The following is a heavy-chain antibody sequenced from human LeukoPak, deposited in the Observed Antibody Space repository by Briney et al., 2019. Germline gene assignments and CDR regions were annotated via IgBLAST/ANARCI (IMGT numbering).Heavy chain of an antibody. J-gene: IGHJ4*02. CDR2: ISSSSSTI. D-gene: IGHD2-15*01. V-gene: IGHV3-48*02. CDR3: ARDKGDGYSDYFDY. Sequence: PEGSLRLSCAASGFTFSSYSMNWVRQAPGKGLEWVSYISSSSSTIYYADSVKGRFTISRDNAKNSLYLQMNSLRDEDTAVYYCARDKGDGYSDYFDYWGQGTLVTVSS. CDR1: GFTFSSYS.